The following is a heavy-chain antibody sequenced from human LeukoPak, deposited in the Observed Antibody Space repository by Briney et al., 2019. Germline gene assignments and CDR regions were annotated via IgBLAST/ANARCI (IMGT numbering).Heavy chain of an antibody. V-gene: IGHV1-2*02. CDR2: INPNSGGT. D-gene: IGHD1-7*01. J-gene: IGHJ5*02. Sequence: ASVKVSCKASGYSFTDYFIHWVRQAPGQGLEWMGWINPNSGGTNYAQKFQGRVTMTRDTSISTAYMELSRLRSDDTAVYYCARDKYNWNSNWFDPWGQGTLVTVSS. CDR1: GYSFTDYF. CDR3: ARDKYNWNSNWFDP.